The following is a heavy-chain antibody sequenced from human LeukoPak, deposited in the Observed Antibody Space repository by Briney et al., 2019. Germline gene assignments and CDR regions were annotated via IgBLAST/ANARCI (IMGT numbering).Heavy chain of an antibody. V-gene: IGHV4-4*02. D-gene: IGHD6-13*01. Sequence: SGTLSLTCAVSDGSISSSNWWSWVRQPPGKGLEWIGEIYHSGSTNYNPSLKSRVTISVDKSKNQFSLKLSSVTAADTAVYYCARNPAAGSNHPFDYWGQGTLVTVSS. CDR1: DGSISSSNW. J-gene: IGHJ4*02. CDR3: ARNPAAGSNHPFDY. CDR2: IYHSGST.